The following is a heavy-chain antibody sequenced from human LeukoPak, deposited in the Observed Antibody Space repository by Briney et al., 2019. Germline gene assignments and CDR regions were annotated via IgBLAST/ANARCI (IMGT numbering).Heavy chain of an antibody. CDR1: GGSISSYY. CDR3: ARVTSLLWFGEWIGWFDP. CDR2: IYTSGST. Sequence: SETLSLTCTVSGGSISSYYWSWIRQPAGKGLEWIGRIYTSGSTNYNPSLKSRVTMSVDTSKNQFSLKLSSVTAADTAVYYCARVTSLLWFGEWIGWFDPWGQGTLVTVSS. D-gene: IGHD3-10*01. J-gene: IGHJ5*02. V-gene: IGHV4-4*07.